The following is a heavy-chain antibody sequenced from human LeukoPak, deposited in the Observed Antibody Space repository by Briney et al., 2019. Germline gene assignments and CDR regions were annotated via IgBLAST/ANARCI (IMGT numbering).Heavy chain of an antibody. CDR3: ARDRVRFDY. D-gene: IGHD3-22*01. Sequence: GGSLRLSCAASGFTFSSYSMNWVRQAPGKGLEWVSVIYSGGSTYYADSVKGRFTISRDNAKNSLYLQMNSLRAEDTAVYYCARDRVRFDYWGQGTLVTVSS. J-gene: IGHJ4*02. CDR1: GFTFSSYS. CDR2: IYSGGST. V-gene: IGHV3-66*01.